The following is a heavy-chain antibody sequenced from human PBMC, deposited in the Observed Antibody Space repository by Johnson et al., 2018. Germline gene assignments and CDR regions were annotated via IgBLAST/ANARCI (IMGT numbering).Heavy chain of an antibody. CDR1: GFTFSNYG. CDR2: VYFDGGNK. Sequence: QVQLVQSGGGVVQPGTSLRLSCAASGFTFSNYGIHWVRLAPGKGLEWIAIVYFDGGNKFYADSVKGRFTISRDNSQNTVYLQMNSLSDEDTAVYSCARWFTPGGGGYSPLDYWGQGTLVTVSS. J-gene: IGHJ4*02. V-gene: IGHV3-33*01. CDR3: ARWFTPGGGGYSPLDY. D-gene: IGHD2-21*01.